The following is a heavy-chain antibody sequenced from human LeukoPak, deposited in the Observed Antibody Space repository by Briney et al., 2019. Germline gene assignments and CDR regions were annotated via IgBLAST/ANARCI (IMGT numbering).Heavy chain of an antibody. V-gene: IGHV4-34*01. CDR2: INHSGST. CDR3: ASEILGSLNWFDP. CDR1: GGSLYGYY. J-gene: IGHJ5*02. Sequence: SETLSLTCAVYGGSLYGYYGRCIRQPPGKGLEWIGEINHSGSTNYNPSLKSRVTISVDTSKNQFSLKLSSVTAADTAVYFCASEILGSLNWFDPWGQGTLVTVSS. D-gene: IGHD3-16*01.